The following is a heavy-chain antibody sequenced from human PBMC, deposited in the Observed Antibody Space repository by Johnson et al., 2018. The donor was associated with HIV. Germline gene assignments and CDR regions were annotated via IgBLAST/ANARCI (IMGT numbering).Heavy chain of an antibody. CDR3: TTALVVITQRPRGDAFDI. CDR1: GFTFSDAW. V-gene: IGHV3-15*01. Sequence: EVQLVESGGGLVKPGGSLRLSCAASGFTFSDAWMSWVRQAPGKGLEWVGRIKSKTDGGTTDYAAPVKGRFTISRYDSKNTRYLRMNSLKTEDTAGYYCTTALVVITQRPRGDAFDIWGQGTMVTVSS. J-gene: IGHJ3*02. CDR2: IKSKTDGGTT. D-gene: IGHD3-22*01.